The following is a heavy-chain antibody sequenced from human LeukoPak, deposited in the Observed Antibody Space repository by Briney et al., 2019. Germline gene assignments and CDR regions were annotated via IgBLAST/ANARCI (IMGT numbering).Heavy chain of an antibody. CDR3: VREIAARAFDY. CDR1: GYTFTSYY. CDR2: INPSGGST. J-gene: IGHJ4*02. Sequence: ASVKVSCKASGYTFTSYYMHWVRQAPGQGLEWMGIINPSGGSTSYAQKFQGRVTMTRDTSTSTVYMELSSLRSEDTAVYYCVREIAARAFDYWGQGTLVTVSS. V-gene: IGHV1-46*01. D-gene: IGHD6-6*01.